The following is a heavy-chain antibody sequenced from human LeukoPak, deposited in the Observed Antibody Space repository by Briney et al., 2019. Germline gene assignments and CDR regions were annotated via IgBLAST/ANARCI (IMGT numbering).Heavy chain of an antibody. CDR1: GFTFSSYA. CDR2: ISGSGGST. Sequence: GGSLRLSCAASGFTFSSYAMSWVRQAPGKGLEWVSAISGSGGSTYYADSVEGRFTISRDNSKNTLYLQMNSLRAEDTAVYYCANNLRYFDWLLYNPPYYYYYMDVWGKGTTVTVSS. J-gene: IGHJ6*03. D-gene: IGHD3-9*01. V-gene: IGHV3-23*01. CDR3: ANNLRYFDWLLYNPPYYYYYMDV.